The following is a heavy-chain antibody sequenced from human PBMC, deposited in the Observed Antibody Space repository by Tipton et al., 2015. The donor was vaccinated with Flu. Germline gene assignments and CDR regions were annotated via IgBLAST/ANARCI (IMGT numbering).Heavy chain of an antibody. J-gene: IGHJ3*02. CDR3: ARRDYDILTGSRAFDI. CDR1: GGSITTYY. D-gene: IGHD3-9*01. Sequence: LRLSCTVSGGSITTYYWSWIRQSPGKRLEWIGYIYDSGSTNYNPSLKSRVTISVDTSKNQFSLKLTSVTAADTAVYYCARRDYDILTGSRAFDIWGQGTMVTVSP. CDR2: IYDSGST. V-gene: IGHV4-59*08.